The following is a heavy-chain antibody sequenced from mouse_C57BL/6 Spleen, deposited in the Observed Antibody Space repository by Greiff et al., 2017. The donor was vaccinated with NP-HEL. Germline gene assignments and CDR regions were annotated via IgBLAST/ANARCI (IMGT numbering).Heavy chain of an antibody. CDR2: IYPGDGDT. J-gene: IGHJ3*01. V-gene: IGHV1-82*01. Sequence: QVQLKESGPELVKPGASVKISCKASGYAFSSSWMNWVKQRPGKGLEWIGRIYPGDGDTNYNGKFKGKATLTADKSSSTAYMQLSSLTSEDSAVYFCARGDYYSNYAWFAYWGQGTLVTVSA. CDR3: ARGDYYSNYAWFAY. D-gene: IGHD2-5*01. CDR1: GYAFSSSW.